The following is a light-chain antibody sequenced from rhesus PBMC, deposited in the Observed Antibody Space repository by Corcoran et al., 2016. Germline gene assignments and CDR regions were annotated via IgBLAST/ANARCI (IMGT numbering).Light chain of an antibody. CDR3: QQSSNLYS. CDR2: GAS. V-gene: IGKV3S11*01. CDR1: QSVTNY. Sequence: QVMLTQSPATLSLSPGERATLSCRASQSVTNYLAWYQQKPGQAPRLLINGASSRATGIPARFSGSGSGTDFTLTISCLEPEVVGVYYCQQSSNLYSFGQGTKVEIK. J-gene: IGKJ2*01.